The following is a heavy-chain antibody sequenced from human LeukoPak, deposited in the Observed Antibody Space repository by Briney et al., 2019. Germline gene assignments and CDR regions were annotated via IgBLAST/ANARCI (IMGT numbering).Heavy chain of an antibody. CDR1: GFTFSSYG. V-gene: IGHV3-30*02. CDR3: ARERQQLMSLNWFDP. CDR2: IRYDGSNK. Sequence: GGSLRLSCAASGFTFSSYGMHWVRQAPGKGLEWVAFIRYDGSNKYYADSVKGRFTISRDNAKNSLYLQMNSLRAEDTAVYYCARERQQLMSLNWFDPWGQGTLVTVSS. J-gene: IGHJ5*02. D-gene: IGHD6-13*01.